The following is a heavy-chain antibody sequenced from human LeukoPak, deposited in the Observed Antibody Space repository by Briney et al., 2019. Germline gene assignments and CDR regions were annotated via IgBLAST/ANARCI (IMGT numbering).Heavy chain of an antibody. Sequence: SETLSLTCTVSGGSISSGGYYWSWIRQHPGKGLEWIGYIYYSGSTYYNPSLKSRVTISVDTSKNQFSLKLSSVTAADTAVYYCARGRGGDCSSTSCYTADFDYWGQGTLVTVSS. CDR1: GGSISSGGYY. V-gene: IGHV4-31*03. D-gene: IGHD2-2*02. J-gene: IGHJ4*02. CDR2: IYYSGST. CDR3: ARGRGGDCSSTSCYTADFDY.